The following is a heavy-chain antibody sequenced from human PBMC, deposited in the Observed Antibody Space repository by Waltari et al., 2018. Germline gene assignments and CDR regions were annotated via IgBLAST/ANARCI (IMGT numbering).Heavy chain of an antibody. CDR2: IYSGGST. D-gene: IGHD6-13*01. V-gene: IGHV3-53*01. Sequence: EVQLVESGGGLIQPGGYLRLSCEASGFTVSSNYLSWVRQAPGKGLEWVAVIYSGGSTYYADSVKGRFTISRDNSKNTLYRQMNSLRAEDTAVYYCARRLIAAGEYSSWGQGTMVTVSS. CDR1: GFTVSSNY. CDR3: ARRLIAAGEYSS. J-gene: IGHJ3*01.